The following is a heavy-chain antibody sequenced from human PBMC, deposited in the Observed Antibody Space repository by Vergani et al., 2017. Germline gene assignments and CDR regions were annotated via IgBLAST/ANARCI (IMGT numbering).Heavy chain of an antibody. V-gene: IGHV4-30-4*01. CDR2: IYYSGST. CDR3: ARDGDPPTNWFDP. CDR1: GGSISSGDYY. D-gene: IGHD2-21*02. J-gene: IGHJ5*02. Sequence: QLQLQESGSGLVKPSQTLSLTCAVSGGSISSGDYYWSWIRQPPGKGLEWIGYIYYSGSTYYNPSLKSRVTISVDTSKNQFSLKLSSVTAADTAVYYCARDGDPPTNWFDPWGQGTLVTVSS.